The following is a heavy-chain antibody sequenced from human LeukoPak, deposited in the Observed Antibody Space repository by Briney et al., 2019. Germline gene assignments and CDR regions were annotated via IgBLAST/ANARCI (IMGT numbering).Heavy chain of an antibody. CDR1: GGSISSGGYY. Sequence: SETLSLTCTVSGGSISSGGYYWSWIRQPPGKGLEWIGYIYHSGSTYYNPSLKSRVTISVDTSKNQFSLKLSSVTAADTAVYYCARGRRPRTYRIATAEEDGAYFQHWGQGALVTVSS. V-gene: IGHV4-30-2*01. CDR3: ARGRRPRTYRIATAEEDGAYFQH. J-gene: IGHJ1*01. D-gene: IGHD6-13*01. CDR2: IYHSGST.